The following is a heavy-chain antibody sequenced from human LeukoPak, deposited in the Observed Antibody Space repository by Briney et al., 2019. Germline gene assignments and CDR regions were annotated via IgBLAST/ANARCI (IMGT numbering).Heavy chain of an antibody. Sequence: PSETLSLTCTVSGGSISSYYWSWIRQPAGKGLEWIGRIYTSGSTNYNPSLKSRVTMSVDTSKNQFSLKLSSVTAADTAVYYCARGMWNSRTWYFDLWGRGTLVTVSS. J-gene: IGHJ2*01. D-gene: IGHD1-7*01. CDR1: GGSISSYY. CDR2: IYTSGST. V-gene: IGHV4-4*07. CDR3: ARGMWNSRTWYFDL.